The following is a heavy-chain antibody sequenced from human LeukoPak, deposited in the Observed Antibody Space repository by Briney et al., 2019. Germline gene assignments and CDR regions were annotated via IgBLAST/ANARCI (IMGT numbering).Heavy chain of an antibody. CDR2: IKEDGSEK. J-gene: IGHJ4*02. D-gene: IGHD2-21*01. Sequence: GGSLTLSCAASGFTFSNYWMSWVRQPPGKGLEWVANIKEDGSEKYYEDSVKGRFTISRDNAKNLVYLQINSLRAEDTAVYYCTTDNRYYYWGQGTVVTVSS. CDR3: TTDNRYYY. CDR1: GFTFSNYW. V-gene: IGHV3-7*01.